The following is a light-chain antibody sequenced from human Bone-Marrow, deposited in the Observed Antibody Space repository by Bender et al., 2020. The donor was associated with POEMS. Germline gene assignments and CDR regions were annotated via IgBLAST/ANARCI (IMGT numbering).Light chain of an antibody. J-gene: IGLJ2*01. CDR1: ALAKQY. Sequence: SYELTQPPSVTVSPGQTARITCSGDALAKQYAYWYQQKPGQAPILLIYKDSERPSGIPERFSGSSSGTTVTLTISGVQAEDEADYYCQSADSSGTNVVFGGGTKLTVL. CDR2: KDS. CDR3: QSADSSGTNVV. V-gene: IGLV3-25*03.